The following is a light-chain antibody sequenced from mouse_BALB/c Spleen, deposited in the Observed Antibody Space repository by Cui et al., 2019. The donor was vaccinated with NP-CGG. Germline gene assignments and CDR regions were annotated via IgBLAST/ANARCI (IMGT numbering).Light chain of an antibody. CDR1: TGAVTTSHY. Sequence: QAVVTQESALTTSPGETVTLTCRSSTGAVTTSHYANWVQEKPDHLFTGLMGGTNNRAPGVPARFSGSLIEDKAALTITGAQTEDEAIYFCALWYSNHWVFGGGTKLTVL. CDR2: GTN. CDR3: ALWYSNHWV. V-gene: IGLV1*01. J-gene: IGLJ1*01.